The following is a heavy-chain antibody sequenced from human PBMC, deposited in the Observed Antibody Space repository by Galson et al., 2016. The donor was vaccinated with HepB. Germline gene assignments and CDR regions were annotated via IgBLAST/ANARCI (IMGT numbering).Heavy chain of an antibody. CDR1: GFTLSTYA. D-gene: IGHD3-3*01. V-gene: IGHV3-23*01. J-gene: IGHJ6*02. CDR3: AKEGTIFGVVPYGMDV. CDR2: IRGNGGST. Sequence: SLRLSCAASGFTLSTYAMSWVRQAPGKGLEWVSTIRGNGGSTSYADSVKGRFTISRDSSKNTVYLQMNSLRAGDTAVYYCAKEGTIFGVVPYGMDVWGQGTKVIVSS.